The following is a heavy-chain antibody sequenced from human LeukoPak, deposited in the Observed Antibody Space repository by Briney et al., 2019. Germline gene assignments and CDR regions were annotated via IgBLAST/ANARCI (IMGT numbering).Heavy chain of an antibody. CDR3: AREGGPYRPLDY. Sequence: SETLSLTCTFQGGSFSGYYWTWIRQPPGKGLEWIGEVIHTGRTNYSPSLKSRVAISVDKSENHISLKLTSVTAADTAVYYCAREGGPYRPLDYSGQGTLVTVAS. J-gene: IGHJ4*02. CDR1: GGSFSGYY. CDR2: VIHTGRT. V-gene: IGHV4-34*12.